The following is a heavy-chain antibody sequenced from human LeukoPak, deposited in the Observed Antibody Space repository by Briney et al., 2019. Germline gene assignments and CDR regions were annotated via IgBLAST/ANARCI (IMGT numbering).Heavy chain of an antibody. J-gene: IGHJ4*02. D-gene: IGHD6-13*01. CDR3: ARDPVAGTSFRGFYLDY. Sequence: SGGSLRLSCAASGFTFSSYAMHWVRQAPGKGLEWVAVISYDGSNKYYADSVKGRFTIPRDNSKNTLYLQMNSLRAEDTAVYYGARDPVAGTSFRGFYLDYQGPGPLVTVSS. CDR2: ISYDGSNK. CDR1: GFTFSSYA. V-gene: IGHV3-30*01.